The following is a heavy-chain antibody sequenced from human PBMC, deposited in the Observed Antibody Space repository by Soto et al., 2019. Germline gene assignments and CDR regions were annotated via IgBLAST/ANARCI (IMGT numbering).Heavy chain of an antibody. V-gene: IGHV3-53*01. CDR2: IYSSGST. J-gene: IGHJ4*02. D-gene: IGHD3-22*01. CDR1: GFTVSSND. Sequence: EVHLVESGGDLIQPGGSLRLSCAASGFTVSSNDMSWVRQAPGKGLEWVSLIYSSGSTHYADSVKGRFTISRDNSKNTVHLQMNTLRAEDTAVYYCARRPLNSNGAYWGQGTLVTVSS. CDR3: ARRPLNSNGAY.